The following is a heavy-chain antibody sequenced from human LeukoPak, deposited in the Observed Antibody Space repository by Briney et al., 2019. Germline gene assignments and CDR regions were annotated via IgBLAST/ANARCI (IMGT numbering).Heavy chain of an antibody. CDR1: GFTFSSYA. D-gene: IGHD2-2*01. Sequence: PGRSLRLSCAASGFTFSSYAMHWVRQAPGKGLEWVAVISYDGSNKYYADSVKGRFTISRDNSKNTLYLQMNSLRAEDTAVYYCARVGIGVEGVFDYWGQGTLVTVSS. CDR3: ARVGIGVEGVFDY. CDR2: ISYDGSNK. J-gene: IGHJ4*02. V-gene: IGHV3-30*04.